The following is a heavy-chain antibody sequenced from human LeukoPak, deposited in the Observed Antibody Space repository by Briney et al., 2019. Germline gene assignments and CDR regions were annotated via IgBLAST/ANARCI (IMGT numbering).Heavy chain of an antibody. CDR3: ARRWGFLES. V-gene: IGHV4-39*07. CDR2: INHSGST. J-gene: IGHJ5*02. D-gene: IGHD3-3*01. Sequence: SETLSLTCTVSGGSISSSSYYWSWIRQPPGKGLEWIGEINHSGSTNYNLSLKSRVTISVDTSKNQFSLKLSSVTAADTAVYYCARRWGFLESWGQGTLVTVSS. CDR1: GGSISSSSYY.